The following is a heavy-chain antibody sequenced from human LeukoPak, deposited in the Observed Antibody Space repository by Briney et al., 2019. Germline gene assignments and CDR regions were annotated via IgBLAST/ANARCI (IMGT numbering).Heavy chain of an antibody. CDR3: ARASGYSGYDPFDY. J-gene: IGHJ4*02. Sequence: GGSLRLSCAAPGFTFSSYAMSWVRQAPGKGLEWVSVIYSGGDTYYADSVKGRFTISRDNSKNTRYLQMNTLRAEDTAVYYCARASGYSGYDPFDYWGQGTLVTVSS. CDR2: IYSGGDT. V-gene: IGHV3-53*01. D-gene: IGHD5-12*01. CDR1: GFTFSSYA.